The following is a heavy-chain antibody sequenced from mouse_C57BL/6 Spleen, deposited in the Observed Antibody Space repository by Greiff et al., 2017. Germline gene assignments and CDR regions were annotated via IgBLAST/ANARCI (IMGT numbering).Heavy chain of an antibody. J-gene: IGHJ2*01. CDR3: ARRITTVVDSGFDY. CDR1: GYTFTSYW. D-gene: IGHD1-1*01. CDR2: IYPGSGST. V-gene: IGHV1-55*01. Sequence: VQLQQPGAELVKPGASVKMSCKASGYTFTSYWITWVKQRPGQGLKWIGDIYPGSGSTNYNEKFKSKATLTVDTSSSTAYMQLSSLTSEDSAVYYCARRITTVVDSGFDYWGQGTTLTVSS.